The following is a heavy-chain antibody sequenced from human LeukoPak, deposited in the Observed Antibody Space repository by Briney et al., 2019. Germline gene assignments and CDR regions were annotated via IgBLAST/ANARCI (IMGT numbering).Heavy chain of an antibody. CDR2: ISYDGSNK. J-gene: IGHJ6*02. CDR3: AGALRLSRRKPLHYYYGMDV. V-gene: IGHV3-30-3*01. Sequence: TGRSLRLSCAASGFTFSFYAMHWVRQAPGKGLEWVAVISYDGSNKYYADSVKGRFTISRDNSKNTLYLQMNSLRAEDTAVYYCAGALRLSRRKPLHYYYGMDVWGQGTTVTVSS. CDR1: GFTFSFYA. D-gene: IGHD5/OR15-5a*01.